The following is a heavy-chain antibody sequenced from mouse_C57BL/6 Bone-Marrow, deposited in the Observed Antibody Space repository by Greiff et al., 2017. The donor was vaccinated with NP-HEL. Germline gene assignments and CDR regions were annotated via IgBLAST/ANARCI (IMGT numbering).Heavy chain of an antibody. J-gene: IGHJ3*01. CDR1: GYTFTSYW. CDR2: IDPSDSYT. V-gene: IGHV1-69*01. Sequence: VQLQQPGAELVMPGASVKLSCKASGYTFTSYWMHWVKQRPGQGLEWIGEIDPSDSYTNYNQKFKGKSTLTVDKSSSTAYMQLSSLTSEDSAVYYCARGGDAYWGQGTLVTVSA. CDR3: ARGGDAY.